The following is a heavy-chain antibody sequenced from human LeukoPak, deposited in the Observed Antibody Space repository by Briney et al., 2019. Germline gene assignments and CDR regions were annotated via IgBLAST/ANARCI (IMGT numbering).Heavy chain of an antibody. CDR1: GYSFTSYW. V-gene: IGHV5-51*01. CDR3: ARRPKETFDS. Sequence: PGESLKISCKGSGYSFTSYWIGWVRQMPGKGLEWMGISYLGDSDTRYSPSFQGQVTFSVDKSISTAYLQWSSLKASDTTIYYCARRPKETFDSWGQGTMVTVSS. J-gene: IGHJ3*01. CDR2: SYLGDSDT.